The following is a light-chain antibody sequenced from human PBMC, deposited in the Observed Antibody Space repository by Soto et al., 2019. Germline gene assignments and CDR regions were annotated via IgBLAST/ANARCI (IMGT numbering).Light chain of an antibody. V-gene: IGKV1-12*01. Sequence: DIQMPQSPSTVSASVGDGVTITCRASQPISSWLAWFRQRPGKAPELLIYAASTLHSGVPSRFSGSGSGTDFALTISGLQPEDFATYYCQQASSFPHTFGQGTRVDIK. CDR3: QQASSFPHT. CDR1: QPISSW. J-gene: IGKJ2*01. CDR2: AAS.